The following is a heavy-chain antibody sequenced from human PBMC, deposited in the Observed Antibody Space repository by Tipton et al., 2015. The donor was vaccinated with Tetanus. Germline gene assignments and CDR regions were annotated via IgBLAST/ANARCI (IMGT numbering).Heavy chain of an antibody. CDR2: FYPGDSDT. CDR3: ARHTSGSYHAPFDY. V-gene: IGHV5-51*01. CDR1: GYTFISYW. Sequence: VQLVQSGAEVKKAGESLKISCKGFGYTFISYWIGWVRQTPGKGLEWMGIFYPGDSDTRYSPSFQGQVTISVDKSMKTAYLQWNSLKASDTAMYYCARHTSGSYHAPFDYWGQGTLVTVSS. D-gene: IGHD1-26*01. J-gene: IGHJ4*02.